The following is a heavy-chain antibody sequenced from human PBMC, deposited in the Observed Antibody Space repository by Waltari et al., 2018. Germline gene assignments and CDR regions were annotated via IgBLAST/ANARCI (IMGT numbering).Heavy chain of an antibody. J-gene: IGHJ3*02. CDR1: GYSFTSYC. V-gene: IGHV5-51*01. CDR2: IYHGDSGT. Sequence: EVQLVQSGAEVKKPGESLKISCKGSGYSFTSYCIGWVRQMPGKGLEWMGVIYHGDSGTRYSPSFQGQFTISANKSTSTAYLQWSSLKASDTAMYYCARSRQWLVPDAFDIWGQGTMVTVSS. CDR3: ARSRQWLVPDAFDI. D-gene: IGHD6-19*01.